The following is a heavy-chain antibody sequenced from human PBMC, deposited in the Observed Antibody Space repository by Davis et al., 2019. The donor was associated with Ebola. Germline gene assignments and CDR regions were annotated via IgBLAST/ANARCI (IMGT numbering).Heavy chain of an antibody. CDR2: INHTGST. CDR3: ARWGSYYDFWSGYYTSTNFDY. Sequence: MPSETLSLTCTVSGGSISSGGYYWSWIRQPPGQGLEWIGEINHTGSTNYNPSLKSRVTISVDTSKNQFSLKLSSVTAADTAVYYCARWGSYYDFWSGYYTSTNFDYWGQGTLVTVSS. D-gene: IGHD3-3*01. V-gene: IGHV4-39*07. CDR1: GGSISSGGYY. J-gene: IGHJ4*02.